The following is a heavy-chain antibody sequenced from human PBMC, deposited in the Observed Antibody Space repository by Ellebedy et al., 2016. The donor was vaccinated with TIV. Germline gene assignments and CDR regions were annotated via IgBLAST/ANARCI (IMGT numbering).Heavy chain of an antibody. D-gene: IGHD1-7*01. CDR3: ARAGARVELTWRFDY. CDR2: ISYDGSNK. CDR1: GFTFSSYA. V-gene: IGHV3-30*04. J-gene: IGHJ4*02. Sequence: GGSLRLSCAASGFTFSSYAMHWVRQAPGKGLEWVAVISYDGSNKYYADSVKGRFTISRDNSKNTLYLQMNSLRAEDTAVYYCARAGARVELTWRFDYWGQGTLVTVSS.